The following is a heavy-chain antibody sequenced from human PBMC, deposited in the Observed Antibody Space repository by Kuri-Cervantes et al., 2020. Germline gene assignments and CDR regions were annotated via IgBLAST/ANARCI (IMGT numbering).Heavy chain of an antibody. CDR1: GYIFTSYG. CDR3: ATPVTGTTHFDY. CDR2: ISAYNGNT. D-gene: IGHD1-20*01. V-gene: IGHV1-18*01. J-gene: IGHJ4*02. Sequence: ASVKVSCKASGYIFTSYGISWVRQAPGQGLEWMGWISAYNGNTNYAQKLQGRVTMTTDTSTSTAYMELRSLRSEDTAVYYCATPVTGTTHFDYWGQGTLVTVSS.